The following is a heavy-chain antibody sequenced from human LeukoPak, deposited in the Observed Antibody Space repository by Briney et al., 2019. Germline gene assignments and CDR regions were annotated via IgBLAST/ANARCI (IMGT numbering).Heavy chain of an antibody. CDR2: IIPILGIA. CDR3: ARDILRAWFGEYNWFDP. V-gene: IGHV1-69*04. D-gene: IGHD3-10*01. J-gene: IGHJ5*02. CDR1: GGTFSSYA. Sequence: GASVKVSCKASGGTFSSYAISWVRQAPGQGLEWMGRIIPILGIANYAQKFQGRVTITADKSTSTAYMELSSLRSEDTAVYYCARDILRAWFGEYNWFDPWGQGTLVTVSS.